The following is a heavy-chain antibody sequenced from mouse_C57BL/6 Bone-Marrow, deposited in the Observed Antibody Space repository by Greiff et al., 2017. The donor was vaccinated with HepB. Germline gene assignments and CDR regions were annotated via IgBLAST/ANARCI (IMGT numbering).Heavy chain of an antibody. J-gene: IGHJ3*01. D-gene: IGHD1-1*01. CDR2: IYPGDGDT. Sequence: QVQLQQSGPELVKPGASVKISCKASGYAFSSSWMNWVKQRPGKGLEWIGRIYPGDGDTNYNGKFKGKATLTADKSSSTAYMQLSSLTSEDSAVYFCASFYYDFAYWGQGTLVTVSA. CDR3: ASFYYDFAY. V-gene: IGHV1-82*01. CDR1: GYAFSSSW.